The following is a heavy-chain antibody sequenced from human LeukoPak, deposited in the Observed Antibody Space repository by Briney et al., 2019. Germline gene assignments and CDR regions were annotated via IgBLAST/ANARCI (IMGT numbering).Heavy chain of an antibody. V-gene: IGHV3-7*04. CDR2: IMPGGSEK. CDR1: GFTLSSYW. CDR3: GGGVN. D-gene: IGHD2-21*01. J-gene: IGHJ4*02. Sequence: PGGSLRLSCAASGFTLSSYWMNWFRRAPGKGREWVANIMPGGSEKFYVDSVKRRFTISRDNTKNSLYLQMNSLRVEDTAVYYCGGGVNWGQGTLVTVSS.